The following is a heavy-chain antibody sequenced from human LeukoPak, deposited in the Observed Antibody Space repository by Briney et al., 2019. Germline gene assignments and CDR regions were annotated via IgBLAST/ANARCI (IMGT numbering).Heavy chain of an antibody. J-gene: IGHJ4*02. V-gene: IGHV4-30-4*08. Sequence: SETLSLTCTVSGGSISSSSYYWGWIRQPPGKGLEWIGYIYYSGSTYYNPSLKSRVTISVDTSKNQFSLKLSSVTAADTAVYYCARGGWEPDPSYYFDYWGQGTLVTVSS. D-gene: IGHD1-26*01. CDR2: IYYSGST. CDR3: ARGGWEPDPSYYFDY. CDR1: GGSISSSSYY.